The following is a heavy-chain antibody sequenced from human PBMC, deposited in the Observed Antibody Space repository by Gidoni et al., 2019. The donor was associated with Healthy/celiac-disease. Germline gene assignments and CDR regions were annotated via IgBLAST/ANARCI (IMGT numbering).Heavy chain of an antibody. V-gene: IGHV3-13*01. Sequence: EVQLVESGGGLVQPGGSLRLSCAASGVTFSSYDMHWVRQATGKGLEWVSAIGTAGDTYYPGSVKGRFTISREKAKNALYLQMNSLRAGDTAVYYCARGSRAFDIWGQGTMVTVSS. CDR2: IGTAGDT. D-gene: IGHD6-6*01. CDR1: GVTFSSYD. CDR3: ARGSRAFDI. J-gene: IGHJ3*02.